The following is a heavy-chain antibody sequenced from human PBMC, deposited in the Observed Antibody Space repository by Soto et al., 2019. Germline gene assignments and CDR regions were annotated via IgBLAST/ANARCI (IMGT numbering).Heavy chain of an antibody. CDR2: ISPKSGSI. V-gene: IGHV1-18*01. CDR3: VKDRDSNSWPSRDV. CDR1: GYTFTRNG. J-gene: IGHJ6*02. Sequence: ASVNVSCKTSGYTFTRNGISWVRQAPGQGLEWMGWISPKSGSIKYAEKFQGRVIMTTXXXXXXAXMXLXXXXSDXTAVYDCVKDRDSNSWPSRDVWGPGTTVTVSS. D-gene: IGHD3-22*01.